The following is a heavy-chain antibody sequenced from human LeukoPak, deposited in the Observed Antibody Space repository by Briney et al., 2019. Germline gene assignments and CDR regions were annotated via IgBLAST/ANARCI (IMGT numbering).Heavy chain of an antibody. CDR3: ARRCSSTSCYGHFDY. CDR1: GGSISSGGYS. Sequence: SQTLSLTCAVSGGSISSGGYSWSWIRQPPGKGLEWIGYIYHSGSTYYNPSLKNRVTISVDRSKNQFSLKLSSVTAADTAVYYCARRCSSTSCYGHFDYWGQGTLVTVSS. V-gene: IGHV4-30-2*01. CDR2: IYHSGST. D-gene: IGHD2-2*01. J-gene: IGHJ4*02.